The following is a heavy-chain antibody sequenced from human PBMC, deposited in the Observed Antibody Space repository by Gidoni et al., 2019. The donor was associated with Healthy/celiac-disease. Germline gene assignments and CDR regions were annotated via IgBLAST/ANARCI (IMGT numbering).Heavy chain of an antibody. Sequence: QVQLVQSGAEVQKPGASVKVSCKASGYTFTSYDINWVRQATGQGLEWMGWMNPNSGNTGYAQKFQGRVTMTRNTSISTAYMELSSLRSEDTAVYYCARRPPGIAVAGTWDYYYGMDVWGQGTTVTVSS. CDR3: ARRPPGIAVAGTWDYYYGMDV. CDR1: GYTFTSYD. J-gene: IGHJ6*02. D-gene: IGHD6-19*01. CDR2: MNPNSGNT. V-gene: IGHV1-8*01.